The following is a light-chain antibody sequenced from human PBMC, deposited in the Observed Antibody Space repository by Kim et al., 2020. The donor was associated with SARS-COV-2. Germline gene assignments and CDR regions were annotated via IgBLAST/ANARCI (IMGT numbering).Light chain of an antibody. CDR1: KLGDKY. J-gene: IGLJ2*01. CDR2: QDS. Sequence: SYELTQPPSVSVSPGQTASITCSGDKLGDKYACWYQQKPGQSPVVVIYQDSKRPSGIPERFSGYNSGNTATLTISGTQAMDEADYYCQAWDSSTVVFGGGTQLTVL. CDR3: QAWDSSTVV. V-gene: IGLV3-1*01.